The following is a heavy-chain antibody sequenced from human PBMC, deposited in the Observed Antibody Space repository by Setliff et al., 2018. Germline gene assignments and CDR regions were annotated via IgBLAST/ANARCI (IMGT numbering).Heavy chain of an antibody. V-gene: IGHV7-4-1*02. Sequence: ASVKVSCKASGGTFSSYDISWVRQAPGQGLEWMGWINTNTGNPTYAQGFTGRFVFSLDTSVSTAYLQISSLKAEDTAVYYCSYGIAAAGGAFDIWGQGTMVTVSS. D-gene: IGHD6-13*01. J-gene: IGHJ3*02. CDR3: SYGIAAAGGAFDI. CDR1: GGTFSSYD. CDR2: INTNTGNP.